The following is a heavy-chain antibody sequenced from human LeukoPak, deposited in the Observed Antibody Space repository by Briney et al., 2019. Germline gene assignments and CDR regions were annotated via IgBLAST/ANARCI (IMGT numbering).Heavy chain of an antibody. CDR3: ARDLSITMIVVATSWFDP. V-gene: IGHV3-20*04. D-gene: IGHD3-22*01. CDR2: INWNGGST. CDR1: GFTFDDYG. J-gene: IGHJ5*02. Sequence: PGGSLRLSCAASGFTFDDYGMSWFRQAPGKGLEWVSGINWNGGSTGYADSVKGRFTISRDNAKNSLYLQMNSLRAEDTALYYCARDLSITMIVVATSWFDPWGQGTLVTVSS.